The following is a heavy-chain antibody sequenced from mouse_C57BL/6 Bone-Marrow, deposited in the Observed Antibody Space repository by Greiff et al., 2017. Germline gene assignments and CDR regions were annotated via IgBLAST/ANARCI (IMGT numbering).Heavy chain of an antibody. CDR3: TRGGTGNFDY. D-gene: IGHD3-3*01. CDR1: GYSFTDYN. Sequence: VQLQQSGPELVKPGASVKISCKASGYSFTDYNMNWVKQSNGKRLEWIGVINPNYGTTSYNQKFKGKATLTVDQSSSTAYMQLNSLTAEDSAVSYCTRGGTGNFDYWGQGTTLTVSS. V-gene: IGHV1-39*01. J-gene: IGHJ2*01. CDR2: INPNYGTT.